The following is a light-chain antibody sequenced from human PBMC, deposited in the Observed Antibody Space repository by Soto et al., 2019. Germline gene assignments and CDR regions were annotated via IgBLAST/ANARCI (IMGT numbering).Light chain of an antibody. CDR2: ARS. Sequence: DIQMTQSPSSLSASVGDRVTITCRASQSISTYLHWYQQKPGTAPRLLIYARSNLQSGLPSRFSGTGSGTDFAPTINSLQPEGSATYYCQQADSTPWTFGQGTKVDIK. V-gene: IGKV1-39*01. CDR3: QQADSTPWT. CDR1: QSISTY. J-gene: IGKJ1*01.